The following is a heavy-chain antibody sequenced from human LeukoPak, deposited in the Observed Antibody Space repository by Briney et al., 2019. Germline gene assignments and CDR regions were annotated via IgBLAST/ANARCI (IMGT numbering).Heavy chain of an antibody. CDR1: GFTFSSYW. CDR2: ISSSGSTI. CDR3: ARDLRAGSGYYFDY. J-gene: IGHJ4*02. D-gene: IGHD3-10*01. V-gene: IGHV3-48*04. Sequence: GGSLRLSCAASGFTFSSYWMSWVRQAPGKGLEWVSYISSSGSTIYYADSVKGRFTISRDNAKNSLYLQMNSLRAEDTAVYYCARDLRAGSGYYFDYWGQGTLVTVSS.